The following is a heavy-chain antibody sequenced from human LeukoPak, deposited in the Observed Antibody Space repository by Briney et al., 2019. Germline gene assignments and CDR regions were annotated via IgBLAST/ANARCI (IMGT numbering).Heavy chain of an antibody. V-gene: IGHV3-11*01. D-gene: IGHD4-17*01. CDR3: AREPTVTTWAYFDY. J-gene: IGHJ4*02. CDR1: GFTFSDYY. Sequence: PGGSLRLSCAASGFTFSDYYMSWIRQAPGKGLEWVSYISSSGSTIYYADSVKGRFTISRDNAKNSLYLQMNSLRAEDTAVYYCAREPTVTTWAYFDYWGQGTLVTVSS. CDR2: ISSSGSTI.